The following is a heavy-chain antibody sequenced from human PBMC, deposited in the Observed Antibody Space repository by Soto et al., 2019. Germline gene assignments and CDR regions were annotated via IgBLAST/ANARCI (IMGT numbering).Heavy chain of an antibody. CDR3: AREGPRPYYYYGMDV. Sequence: QAQLEQSGAEVKKPGASVKVSGKSSGYTLSTSGISWVRQAPGQGLEWMGWISTYNGDANYAQRFQGRVTMTTDTSTSTTFMELRSLRSDDTAVYYCAREGPRPYYYYGMDVWGQGTTVTVSS. D-gene: IGHD6-6*01. V-gene: IGHV1-18*01. J-gene: IGHJ6*02. CDR1: GYTLSTSG. CDR2: ISTYNGDA.